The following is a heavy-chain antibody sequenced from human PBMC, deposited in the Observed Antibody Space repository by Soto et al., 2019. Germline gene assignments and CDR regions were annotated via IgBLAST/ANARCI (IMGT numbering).Heavy chain of an antibody. J-gene: IGHJ4*02. CDR2: ISFDGANK. Sequence: GGSLRVSCVASGFSFSSCAMSWFRQSPGKGLEWVAVISFDGANKYYADSVKGRFALSRDNSKNTLFLQVNSLRVDDTAVYYCVKEIRIFAVVIFDYWGQGTLVTVSP. V-gene: IGHV3-30*09. D-gene: IGHD3-3*01. CDR1: GFSFSSCA. CDR3: VKEIRIFAVVIFDY.